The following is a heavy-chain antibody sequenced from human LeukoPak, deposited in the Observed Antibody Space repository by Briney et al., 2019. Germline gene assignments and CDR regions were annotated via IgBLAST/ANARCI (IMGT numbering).Heavy chain of an antibody. CDR1: GGSFTTYY. V-gene: IGHV4-59*01. CDR2: IHYSGST. CDR3: ATTTGTTRLFQH. Sequence: SETLFLTCTVSGGSFTTYYWSWIRQPPGKRLEWIGHIHYSGSTNYNPSLKSRVTISLDTSKNQFSLKLSSVTAADTAIYYCATTTGTTRLFQHWGQGTLVTVSS. J-gene: IGHJ1*01. D-gene: IGHD4-4*01.